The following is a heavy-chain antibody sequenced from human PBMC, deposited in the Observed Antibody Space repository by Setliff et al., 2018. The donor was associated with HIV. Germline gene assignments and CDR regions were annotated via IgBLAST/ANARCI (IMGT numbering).Heavy chain of an antibody. V-gene: IGHV1-8*01. CDR2: VYASTGHT. J-gene: IGHJ6*03. Sequence: GASVKVSCKTSGDKFGSFDINWVRQASGQRLEWVGWVYASTGHTAYARRFEGRVTMTWDPSTGIGYMELNSLRADDTAVYYCARGIDILVKMGIYYHYMDVWGKGTTVTVSS. CDR1: GDKFGSFD. CDR3: ARGIDILVKMGIYYHYMDV. D-gene: IGHD2-15*01.